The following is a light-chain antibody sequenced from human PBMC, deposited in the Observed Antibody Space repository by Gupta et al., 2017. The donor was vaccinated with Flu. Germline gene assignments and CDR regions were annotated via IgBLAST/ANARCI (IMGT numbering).Light chain of an antibody. CDR3: SSYTSSSTLLYV. Sequence: QSALTQPASVSGSPGQSNTISCTGTSSDVGGYNYVSWYHQHPGKAPNLMIYEVSNRPSGVSNRFSGSKSGNTASLTISGLQAEDEADYYCSSYTSSSTLLYVFGTGTKVTVL. CDR1: SSDVGGYNY. J-gene: IGLJ1*01. V-gene: IGLV2-14*01. CDR2: EVS.